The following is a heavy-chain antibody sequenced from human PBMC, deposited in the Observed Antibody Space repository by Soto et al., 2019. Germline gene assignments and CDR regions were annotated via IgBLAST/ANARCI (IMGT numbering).Heavy chain of an antibody. CDR2: IRSKAYGGTT. D-gene: IGHD3-3*02. V-gene: IGHV3-49*03. J-gene: IGHJ5*02. CDR1: GFTFGDYA. Sequence: PGGSLRLSCTASGFTFGDYAMSWFRQAPGKGLEWVGFIRSKAYGGTTEYAASVKGRFTISRDDSKSIAYLQMNSLKTEDTAVYYCTRDTAIGAHFWSGYYGFDPWGQGTLVTVSS. CDR3: TRDTAIGAHFWSGYYGFDP.